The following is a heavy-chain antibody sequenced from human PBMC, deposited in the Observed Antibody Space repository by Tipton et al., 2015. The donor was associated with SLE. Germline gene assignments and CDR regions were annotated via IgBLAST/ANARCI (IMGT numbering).Heavy chain of an antibody. CDR1: GDSISTGGHY. CDR3: GRHVSNGWPYYSGLDV. Sequence: GLVKPSETLSLTCTVSGDSISTGGHYWAWIRQPPGKGLEWIVSLYYGETTHYNPSLESRITISPDTSKNQFSLRLTSVTAADSAVYYCGRHVSNGWPYYSGLDVWGQGTTVTVSS. CDR2: LYYGETT. J-gene: IGHJ6*02. V-gene: IGHV4-39*01. D-gene: IGHD6-19*01.